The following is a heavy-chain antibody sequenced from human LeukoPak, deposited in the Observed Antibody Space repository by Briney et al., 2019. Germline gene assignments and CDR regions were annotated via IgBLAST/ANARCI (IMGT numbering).Heavy chain of an antibody. V-gene: IGHV3-74*01. CDR3: ARGIAAAWGHDY. Sequence: GGSLRLSCAASGFTFSRYWMHWVRQAPGKGLVWVSRINSDGSSTRDGDSVKGRFTISRDNAKNTLYLQMNSLRAEDTAVYYCARGIAAAWGHDYWGQGTLVTVSS. CDR2: INSDGSST. D-gene: IGHD6-13*01. J-gene: IGHJ4*02. CDR1: GFTFSRYW.